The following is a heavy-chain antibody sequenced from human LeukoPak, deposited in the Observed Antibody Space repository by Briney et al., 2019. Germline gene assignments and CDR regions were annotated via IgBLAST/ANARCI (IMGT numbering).Heavy chain of an antibody. D-gene: IGHD2-15*01. CDR2: INWNGGST. CDR3: AKEDCSGGRCYSLHY. Sequence: GGSLRLSCAASGFTFDDYGMTWVRQTPGKGLEWVSTINWNGGSTAYADSVKGRFTISRDNAKTSLYLQMNSLRAEDAAVYYCAKEDCSGGRCYSLHYRGQGTLVTVSS. V-gene: IGHV3-20*04. J-gene: IGHJ4*02. CDR1: GFTFDDYG.